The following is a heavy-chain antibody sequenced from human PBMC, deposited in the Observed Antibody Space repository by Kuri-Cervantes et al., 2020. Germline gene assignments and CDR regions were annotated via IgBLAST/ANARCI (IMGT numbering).Heavy chain of an antibody. CDR2: ISSSNTNI. Sequence: GESLKISCAASGFSFGSFDVNWVRQAPGKGLEWISSISSSNTNIDYADSVRGRFTISRDNVKNSLFLLMNNLRVEDTAMYYCARDRLGIHAFDLWGQGTMVTVSS. CDR1: GFSFGSFD. D-gene: IGHD2-21*01. CDR3: ARDRLGIHAFDL. V-gene: IGHV3-48*01. J-gene: IGHJ3*01.